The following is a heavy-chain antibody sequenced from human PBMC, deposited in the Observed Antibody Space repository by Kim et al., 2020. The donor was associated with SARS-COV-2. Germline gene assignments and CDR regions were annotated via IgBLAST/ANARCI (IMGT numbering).Heavy chain of an antibody. Sequence: GGSLRLSCAASGFTFSSYGMHWVRQAPGKGLEWVAVIWYDGSNKYYADSVKGRFTISRDNSKNTLYLQMNSLRAEDTAVYYCARSIFYYYDSSGYYPDYWGQGTLVTVSS. CDR3: ARSIFYYYDSSGYYPDY. CDR1: GFTFSSYG. D-gene: IGHD3-22*01. V-gene: IGHV3-33*01. J-gene: IGHJ4*02. CDR2: IWYDGSNK.